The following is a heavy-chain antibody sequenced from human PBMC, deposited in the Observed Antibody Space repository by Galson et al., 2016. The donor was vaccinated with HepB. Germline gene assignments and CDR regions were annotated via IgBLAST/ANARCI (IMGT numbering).Heavy chain of an antibody. J-gene: IGHJ5*02. D-gene: IGHD3-3*01. CDR2: ISSSSSYI. Sequence: SLRLSCAASGFTFSSSSMNWVRQAPGKGLEWVSSISSSSSYIYYADSVKGRFTISRDNAKNSLYLQMNSLRAEDTAVYYCARDLRNRSIFGAIRDPWFDPWGQGTLVTVSS. CDR3: ARDLRNRSIFGAIRDPWFDP. CDR1: GFTFSSSS. V-gene: IGHV3-21*01.